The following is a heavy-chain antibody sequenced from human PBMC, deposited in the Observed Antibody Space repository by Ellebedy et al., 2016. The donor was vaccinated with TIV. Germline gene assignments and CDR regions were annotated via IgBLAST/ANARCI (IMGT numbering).Heavy chain of an antibody. CDR1: GFTFSSYN. CDR3: ATWDGTMVKK. D-gene: IGHD3-10*01. CDR2: INSDGSRT. Sequence: GGSLRLXXAASGFTFSSYNMHWVRQAPGKGLVWVSGINSDGSRTSYAGSVKGRLTISRDNAENTLYLQMNSLRAEDTAVYYCATWDGTMVKKWGQGTLVTVSS. V-gene: IGHV3-74*01. J-gene: IGHJ4*02.